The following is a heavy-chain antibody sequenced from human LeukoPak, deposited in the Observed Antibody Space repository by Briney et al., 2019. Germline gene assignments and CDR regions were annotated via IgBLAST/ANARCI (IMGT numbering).Heavy chain of an antibody. CDR3: ARDPRNYYGSGSYSGAFDI. V-gene: IGHV1-3*01. Sequence: ASVNVHRKASGTPFPSYALHWVRPAPRQRLGRMGWHNAGNGNTKYSQKFQGRVTITRDTSASTAYMELSSLRSEDTAVYYCARDPRNYYGSGSYSGAFDIWGQGTMVTASS. J-gene: IGHJ3*02. CDR2: HNAGNGNT. D-gene: IGHD3-10*01. CDR1: GTPFPSYA.